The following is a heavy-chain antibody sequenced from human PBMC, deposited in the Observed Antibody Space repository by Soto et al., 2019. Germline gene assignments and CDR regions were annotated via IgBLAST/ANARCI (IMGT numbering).Heavy chain of an antibody. CDR3: ARVPYDFGYYYYGMDV. Sequence: SETLSLTCTVSGGSISSYYWSWIRQPPGKGLEWIGYIYYSGSTNYNPSLKSRVTISVDTSKNQFSLKMSSVTAADTAVYYCARVPYDFGYYYYGMDVWGQGTTVTVS. J-gene: IGHJ6*02. CDR2: IYYSGST. D-gene: IGHD3-3*01. CDR1: GGSISSYY. V-gene: IGHV4-59*01.